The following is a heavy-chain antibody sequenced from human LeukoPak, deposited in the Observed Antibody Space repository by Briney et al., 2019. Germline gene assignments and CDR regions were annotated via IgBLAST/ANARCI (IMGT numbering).Heavy chain of an antibody. CDR3: AKERSGGWPFDY. D-gene: IGHD6-19*01. Sequence: GGSLRLSCAASGFTFTRFNMNWVRQAPGKGLELVSSITTSGTYIYYADSVKGRFTISRDNAKNSLYLQMNSLRAEDTAVYYCAKERSGGWPFDYWGQGTLVTVSS. CDR2: ITTSGTYI. CDR1: GFTFTRFN. V-gene: IGHV3-21*06. J-gene: IGHJ4*02.